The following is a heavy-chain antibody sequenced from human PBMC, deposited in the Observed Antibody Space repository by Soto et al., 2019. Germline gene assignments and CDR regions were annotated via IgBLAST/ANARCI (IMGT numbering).Heavy chain of an antibody. J-gene: IGHJ4*02. D-gene: IGHD3-16*01. CDR1: GFTFNNYV. V-gene: IGHV3-23*04. CDR2: ITKNSGTT. CDR3: ARVGLGGVLDY. Sequence: EVQLVESGGDLVQPGRSLRLSCAPSGFTFNNYVMTWVRQAPGKGLEWVSSITKNSGTTLYGDSVKGRFTISRDNFNNTLLLQMNRLRVEDTAVYYCARVGLGGVLDYWGQGALVTVSS.